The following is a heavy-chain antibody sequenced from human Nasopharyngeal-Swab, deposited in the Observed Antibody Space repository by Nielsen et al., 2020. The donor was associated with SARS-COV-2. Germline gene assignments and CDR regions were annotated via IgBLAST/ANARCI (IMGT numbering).Heavy chain of an antibody. CDR2: IYYSGST. D-gene: IGHD6-13*01. CDR1: GGSISSYY. J-gene: IGHJ4*02. V-gene: IGHV4-59*01. Sequence: SETLPLTCTVSGGSISSYYWSWIRQPPGKGLEWIGYIYYSGSTNYNPSLKSRVTISVDTSKNQFSLKLSSVTAADPAVYYCARTIIAAAEGYFDYWGQGTLVTVSS. CDR3: ARTIIAAAEGYFDY.